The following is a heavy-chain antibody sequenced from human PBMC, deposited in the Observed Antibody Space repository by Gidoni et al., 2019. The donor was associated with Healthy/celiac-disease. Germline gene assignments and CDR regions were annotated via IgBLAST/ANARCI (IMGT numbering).Heavy chain of an antibody. Sequence: QVQLVQPGAAVKHPGSSVEASCKASGCTFSSYAISWVRQAPGQGREWMGGIIPIFGTANYAQKIQGRVTITTDKSTSTAYMKLSSLRSEDTAVDYCAGPGYCSGGSCYSSGMDVWGQGTTVTVSS. D-gene: IGHD2-15*01. CDR2: IIPIFGTA. CDR3: AGPGYCSGGSCYSSGMDV. V-gene: IGHV1-69*06. CDR1: GCTFSSYA. J-gene: IGHJ6*02.